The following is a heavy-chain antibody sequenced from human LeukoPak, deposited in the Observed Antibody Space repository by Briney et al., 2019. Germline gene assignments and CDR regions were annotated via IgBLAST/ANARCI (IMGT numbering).Heavy chain of an antibody. D-gene: IGHD3-22*01. CDR1: GYSISSGYY. CDR2: IYHSGST. CDR3: ARDRDSSGYYSV. V-gene: IGHV4-38-2*02. Sequence: SETLSLTCTVSGYSISSGYYWGWIRQPPGKGLEWIGSIYHSGSTYYNPSLKSRVTISVDTSKNQFSLKLSSVTAADTAVYYCARDRDSSGYYSVWSQGTLVTVSS. J-gene: IGHJ4*02.